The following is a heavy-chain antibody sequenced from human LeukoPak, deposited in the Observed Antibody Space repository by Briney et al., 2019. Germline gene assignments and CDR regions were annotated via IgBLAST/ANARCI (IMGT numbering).Heavy chain of an antibody. Sequence: PGGSLRLSCAASGFTFSSYSMNWVRQPPGKGLEWIGEIYHSGSTNYNPSLKSRVTISVDKSKNQFSLKLSSVTAADTAVYYCARDRPSSSWADAFDIWGQGTMVTVSS. D-gene: IGHD6-13*01. CDR1: GFTFSSYS. CDR2: IYHSGST. CDR3: ARDRPSSSWADAFDI. V-gene: IGHV4-4*02. J-gene: IGHJ3*02.